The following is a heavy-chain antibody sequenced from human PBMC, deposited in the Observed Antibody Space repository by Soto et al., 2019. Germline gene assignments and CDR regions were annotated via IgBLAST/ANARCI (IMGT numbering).Heavy chain of an antibody. D-gene: IGHD3-16*02. Sequence: ASVKVSCKASGYTFTSYDINWVRQATGQGLEWMGWINPNTGYTDYAQKFQDRVTMTGNTSITTAYMELSSLRSEDTAAYYCVRGRVMITFGVVIGIDDWGQGSPVTVSS. CDR3: VRGRVMITFGVVIGIDD. V-gene: IGHV1-8*01. J-gene: IGHJ4*02. CDR2: INPNTGYT. CDR1: GYTFTSYD.